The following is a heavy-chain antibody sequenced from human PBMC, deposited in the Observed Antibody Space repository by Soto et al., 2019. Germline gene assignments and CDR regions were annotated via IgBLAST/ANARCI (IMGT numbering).Heavy chain of an antibody. CDR3: ARGFNLGVTVAENFHH. Sequence: ASVKVSCKASGYTFTSYDINWVRQAPGQGLECLGWMNPNSGNTDYVKKFQGRVTMTTDTSTSTAYMELSSLRSEDTAVYFCARGFNLGVTVAENFHHWGQGTLVTVS. J-gene: IGHJ1*01. CDR1: GYTFTSYD. D-gene: IGHD7-27*01. V-gene: IGHV1-8*01. CDR2: MNPNSGNT.